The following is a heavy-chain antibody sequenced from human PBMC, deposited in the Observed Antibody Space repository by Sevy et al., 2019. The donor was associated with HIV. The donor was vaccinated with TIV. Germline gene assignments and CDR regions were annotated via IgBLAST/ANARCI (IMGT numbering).Heavy chain of an antibody. Sequence: GGCLRLSCSASGFTFRSYAMNWVRQAPGKGLEWISAITGNGGSTYYADSVKGRFTISRDNSKSTLYLQMNSLRAEDTALYYCAKHLAYESSGYHDYWGQGTLVTVSS. D-gene: IGHD3-22*01. V-gene: IGHV3-23*01. J-gene: IGHJ4*02. CDR3: AKHLAYESSGYHDY. CDR1: GFTFRSYA. CDR2: ITGNGGST.